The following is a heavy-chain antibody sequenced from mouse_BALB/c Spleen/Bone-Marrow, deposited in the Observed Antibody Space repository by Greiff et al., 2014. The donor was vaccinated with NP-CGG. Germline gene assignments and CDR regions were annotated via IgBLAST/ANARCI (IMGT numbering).Heavy chain of an antibody. D-gene: IGHD2-3*01. Sequence: QVQLQQSGPGLVAPLQSLSITCTVSGFSLTSYGVHWVRQPPGKGLEWLGVIWAGGGTNYNSALMSRLSISKDSSKSQVFLKMNNLQTDDTAMYYCARVYLWYFDVWGAGTTVTVSS. J-gene: IGHJ1*01. CDR1: GFSLTSYG. CDR3: ARVYLWYFDV. V-gene: IGHV2-9*02. CDR2: IWAGGGT.